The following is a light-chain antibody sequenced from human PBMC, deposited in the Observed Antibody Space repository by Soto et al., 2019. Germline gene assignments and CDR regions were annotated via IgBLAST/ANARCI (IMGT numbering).Light chain of an antibody. J-gene: IGKJ4*01. CDR3: QQQSNWPPVT. CDR1: QSINRH. CDR2: DAS. V-gene: IGKV3-11*02. Sequence: EIVLTQSPATLSLSPGERATLSCRASQSINRHLAWYRQKPGQAPRLLIYDASNRATGIPARFSGRGSGRAFTLTISSLEPEDFGVYYCQQQSNWPPVTFGGGTKVESK.